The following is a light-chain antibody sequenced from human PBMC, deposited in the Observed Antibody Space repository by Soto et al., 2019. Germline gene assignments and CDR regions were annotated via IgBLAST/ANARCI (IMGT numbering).Light chain of an antibody. V-gene: IGLV2-14*01. CDR2: EVS. J-gene: IGLJ2*01. Sequence: QSVLIQPPSASGSPGQSVTISCTGTSSDVGFDNYVSWYQQHPGKAPKLIIYEVSNRPSGVSTRFSGSKSGNTASLTISGLQAEDEGDYYCSTYINSITFVIFGGGTKLTVL. CDR1: SSDVGFDNY. CDR3: STYINSITFVI.